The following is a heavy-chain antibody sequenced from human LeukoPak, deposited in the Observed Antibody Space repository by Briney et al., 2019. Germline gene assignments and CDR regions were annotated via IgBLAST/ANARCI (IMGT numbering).Heavy chain of an antibody. D-gene: IGHD5-24*01. V-gene: IGHV3-30-3*01. CDR2: ISHDGSNK. Sequence: PGRSLRLSCAASGFTFSSYAMHWVRQAPGKGLEWVAVISHDGSNKYYADSVKGRFTISRDNSKNTLYLQMNSLRAEDTAVYYCARDELMGGYNWGYFDLWGRGTLVTVSS. CDR3: ARDELMGGYNWGYFDL. J-gene: IGHJ2*01. CDR1: GFTFSSYA.